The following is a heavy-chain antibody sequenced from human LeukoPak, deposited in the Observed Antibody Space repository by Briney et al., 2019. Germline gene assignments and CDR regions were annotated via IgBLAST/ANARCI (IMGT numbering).Heavy chain of an antibody. CDR3: ARKLSGYSSTWYPDY. CDR2: INPKNGKT. V-gene: IGHV1-8*01. CDR1: GYIFTSYD. Sequence: ASVKVSCKTSGYIFTSYDINWVRQATGQGLEWVGYINPKNGKTGCAQKFQGRVTMTTDTSTTTAFMELNSLRYDDTAVYYCARKLSGYSSTWYPDYWGQGTLVTVSS. J-gene: IGHJ4*02. D-gene: IGHD6-13*01.